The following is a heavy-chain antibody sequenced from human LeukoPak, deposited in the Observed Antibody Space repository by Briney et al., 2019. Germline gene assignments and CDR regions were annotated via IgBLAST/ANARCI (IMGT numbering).Heavy chain of an antibody. CDR3: ATCDFWSGYSFDY. CDR1: GYTLTELS. V-gene: IGHV1-24*01. Sequence: ASVKVSCKVSGYTLTELSMHWVRQAPGKGLEWMGSFDPEDGETIYAQKFQGRVTMTEDTSTDTAYMELSSLRSEDTAVYYCATCDFWSGYSFDYWGQGTLVTVSS. CDR2: FDPEDGET. D-gene: IGHD3-3*01. J-gene: IGHJ4*02.